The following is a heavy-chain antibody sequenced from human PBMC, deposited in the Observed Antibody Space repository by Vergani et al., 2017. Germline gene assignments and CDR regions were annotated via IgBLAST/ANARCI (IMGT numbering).Heavy chain of an antibody. CDR2: ISGSGDRT. V-gene: IGHV3-23*01. Sequence: QLLQSGGKWVQPGGSLRLSCAASGFTFNKFAMNWVRQAPGKGLEWVSTISGSGDRTYYADSVKGRFTISRDNSKNTVNLQMDSLRVEDTAVYYCAKDVYSGSFSDFYCWGQGNLVTVSS. D-gene: IGHD1-26*01. CDR3: AKDVYSGSFSDFYC. J-gene: IGHJ4*02. CDR1: GFTFNKFA.